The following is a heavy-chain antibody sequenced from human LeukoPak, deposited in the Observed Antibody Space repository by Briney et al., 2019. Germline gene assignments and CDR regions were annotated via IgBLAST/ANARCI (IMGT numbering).Heavy chain of an antibody. CDR3: ARGPLDYGDYTFDC. CDR1: GFTVSSNY. Sequence: PGGSLRLSCAASGFTVSSNYMSWVRQAPGKGLEWVSVIYSGGSTYYADSVKGRFTISRDNSKNTLYLQMNSLRAEDTAVYYCARGPLDYGDYTFDCWGQGTLVTVSS. J-gene: IGHJ4*02. V-gene: IGHV3-66*02. CDR2: IYSGGST. D-gene: IGHD4-17*01.